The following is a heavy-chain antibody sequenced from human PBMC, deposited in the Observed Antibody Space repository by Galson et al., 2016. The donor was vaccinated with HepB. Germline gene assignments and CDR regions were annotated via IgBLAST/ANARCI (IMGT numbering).Heavy chain of an antibody. CDR3: AKETGSRLTMVRGVLDPFDI. V-gene: IGHV3-23*01. Sequence: SLRLSCAASGFTFSSYAMSWVRQAPGKGLEWVSSISGDGAPYYVDSTKGRFTISRDNSKDTLYLQMSSLRAEDTAVYYCAKETGSRLTMVRGVLDPFDIWGHGTLVTVSA. J-gene: IGHJ3*02. CDR1: GFTFSSYA. D-gene: IGHD3-10*01. CDR2: ISGDGAP.